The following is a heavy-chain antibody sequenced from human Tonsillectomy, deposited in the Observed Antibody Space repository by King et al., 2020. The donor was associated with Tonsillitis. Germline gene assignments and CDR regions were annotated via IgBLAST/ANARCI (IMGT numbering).Heavy chain of an antibody. D-gene: IGHD3-10*01. CDR1: GFTFSNYG. V-gene: IGHV3-30*18. J-gene: IGHJ4*02. Sequence: VQLVESGGGVVQPGRSLRLSCAASGFTFSNYGMHWVRQAPGKGLEWVAVISNDGSDEYYADFVKGRFTISRDNPKNTVYLQMNSLGAEDTAVYYCAKEVWFGESIWYYVDCWGQGTLVTVSS. CDR2: ISNDGSDE. CDR3: AKEVWFGESIWYYVDC.